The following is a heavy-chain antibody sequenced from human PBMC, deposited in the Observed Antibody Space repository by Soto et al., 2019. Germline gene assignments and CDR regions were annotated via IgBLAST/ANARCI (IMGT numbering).Heavy chain of an antibody. CDR1: GFTFTSYA. Sequence: SLKVSCKTSGFTFTSYAVQWVRQASGQRLEWIGWIVVGSGNTNYAQKFQERVTITRDMSTSTAYMELSSLRSEDTAVYYCAAGFSAPITMIVVPPVGWGQGTMVTVSS. J-gene: IGHJ3*01. CDR2: IVVGSGNT. CDR3: AAGFSAPITMIVVPPVG. V-gene: IGHV1-58*01. D-gene: IGHD3-22*01.